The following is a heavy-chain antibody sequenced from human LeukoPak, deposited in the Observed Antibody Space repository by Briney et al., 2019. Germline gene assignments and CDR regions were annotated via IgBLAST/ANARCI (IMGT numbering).Heavy chain of an antibody. V-gene: IGHV3-23*01. CDR3: AKDLLTVTRPLDY. CDR2: ISGSGGST. CDR1: GFTFSDYS. J-gene: IGHJ4*02. D-gene: IGHD4-17*01. Sequence: GGSLRLSCVASGFTFSDYSMSWVRQAPGKGLEWVSAISGSGGSTYYADSVKGRFTISRDDSKNTLYLQMSSLRAEDTAVYYCAKDLLTVTRPLDYWGQGTLVTVSS.